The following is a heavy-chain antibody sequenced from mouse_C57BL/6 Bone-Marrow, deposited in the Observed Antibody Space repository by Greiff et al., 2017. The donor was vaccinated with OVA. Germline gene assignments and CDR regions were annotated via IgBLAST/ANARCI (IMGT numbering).Heavy chain of an antibody. CDR3: ARSWAARATAWFAY. Sequence: VKLVESGPGLVQPSECLSITCTASGFSLTSYGIHWVRQSPGKGLEWLGVIWSGGGTDYNAALISSQSISTDNSKSQVFFKMNSLQADDTAVYYCARSWAARATAWFAYWGQGTLVTVSA. V-gene: IGHV2-2*01. CDR1: GFSLTSYG. D-gene: IGHD3-1*01. J-gene: IGHJ3*01. CDR2: IWSGGGT.